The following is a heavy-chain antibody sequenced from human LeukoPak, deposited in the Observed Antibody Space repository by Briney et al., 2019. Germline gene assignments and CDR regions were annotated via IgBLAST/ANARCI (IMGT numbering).Heavy chain of an antibody. V-gene: IGHV3-30-3*01. J-gene: IGHJ4*02. CDR3: ARDFNYYDSSGYYPVDY. D-gene: IGHD3-22*01. CDR1: GFTFSSYA. Sequence: GGSLRLSCAASGFTFSSYAMPWVRQAPGKGLEWVAVISYDGSNKYYADSVKGRFTISRDNSKNTLYLQMNSLRAEDTAVYYCARDFNYYDSSGYYPVDYWGQGTLVTVSS. CDR2: ISYDGSNK.